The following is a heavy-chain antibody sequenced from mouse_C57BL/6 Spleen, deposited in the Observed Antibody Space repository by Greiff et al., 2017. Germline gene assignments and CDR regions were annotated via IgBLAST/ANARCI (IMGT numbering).Heavy chain of an antibody. Sequence: VKLQESGAELVQPGASVKMSCKASGYTFTSYWITWVKQSPGQGLEWIGDIYPCSGSTNYNEKFKSKATLTVDTASSTVYMQLSSLTSEDSAVYYSARGLTEFAYWGQGTLVTVSA. V-gene: IGHV1-55*01. J-gene: IGHJ3*01. CDR1: GYTFTSYW. D-gene: IGHD4-1*01. CDR2: IYPCSGST. CDR3: ARGLTEFAY.